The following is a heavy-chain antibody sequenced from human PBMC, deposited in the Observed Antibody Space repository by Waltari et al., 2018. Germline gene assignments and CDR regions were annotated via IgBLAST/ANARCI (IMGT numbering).Heavy chain of an antibody. Sequence: EVQLVESGGGLIQQGGSLRLTCAASGFSISGYWMHWVRLPPGKGLVWVSLIHIYGVCTSYVDSLRGRFLVSSDNAKNTLYLQMDSLRAHDTAVYYCAIGGFSGYSYGLRDYCGQGTLVTVSS. V-gene: IGHV3-74*01. CDR3: AIGGFSGYSYGLRDY. D-gene: IGHD5-18*01. CDR2: IHIYGVCT. J-gene: IGHJ4*02. CDR1: GFSISGYW.